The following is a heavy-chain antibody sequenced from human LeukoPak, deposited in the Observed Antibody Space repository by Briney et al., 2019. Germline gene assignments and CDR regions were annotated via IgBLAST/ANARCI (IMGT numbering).Heavy chain of an antibody. CDR3: VRGGIAVARDYYYYYMDV. CDR1: GGTFSSYA. V-gene: IGHV1-69*05. CDR2: IIPIFGTA. Sequence: SVKVSCKASGGTFSSYAISWVRQAPGQGLEWMGGIIPIFGTANYAQKFQGRVTITTDESTSTAYMELSSLRSEDTVVYYCVRGGIAVARDYYYYYMDVWGKGTTVTVSS. J-gene: IGHJ6*03. D-gene: IGHD6-19*01.